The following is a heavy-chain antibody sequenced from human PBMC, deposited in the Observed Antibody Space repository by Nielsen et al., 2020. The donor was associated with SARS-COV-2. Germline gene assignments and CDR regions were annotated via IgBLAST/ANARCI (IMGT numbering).Heavy chain of an antibody. CDR2: ISGDSNYI. D-gene: IGHD2-15*01. J-gene: IGHJ4*02. CDR3: TSGFYSQSDC. CDR1: GFTFSDYS. V-gene: IGHV3-21*01. Sequence: GESLKISCTGSGFTFSDYSMNWVRQAPGKGLEWVASISGDSNYIFYSELVKGRFTMSRDNGKNSLYLQMNTLRSEDTALYYCTSGFYSQSDCWGQGTLVTVSS.